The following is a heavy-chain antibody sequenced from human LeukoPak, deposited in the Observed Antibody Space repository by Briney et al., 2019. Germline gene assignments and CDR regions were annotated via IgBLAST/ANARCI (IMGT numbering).Heavy chain of an antibody. CDR3: ARDREQPLYYYYYYSMDV. Sequence: GGTLRLSCAASGFTFSSYGMSWVRQAPGKGLECVSAISGSGGSTYYADSVKGRFTISRDNAKNSLYLQMNSLRAEDTAVYYCARDREQPLYYYYYYSMDVWGKGTTVTVSS. J-gene: IGHJ6*03. CDR1: GFTFSSYG. D-gene: IGHD1-26*01. CDR2: ISGSGGST. V-gene: IGHV3-23*01.